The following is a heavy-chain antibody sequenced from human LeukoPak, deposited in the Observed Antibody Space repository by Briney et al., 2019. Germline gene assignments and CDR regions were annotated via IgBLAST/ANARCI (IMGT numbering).Heavy chain of an antibody. Sequence: GGSLRLSCAASGFFFSDSAMAWVRQAPGRGLEWVSTTTGLGDNTHYADSMKGRFTISRDNSKNTLYLQMNSLRAEDTAVYYCAKDKGDFWSGYYFDYWGQGTLVTVSS. D-gene: IGHD3-3*01. J-gene: IGHJ4*02. CDR3: AKDKGDFWSGYYFDY. CDR2: TTGLGDNT. V-gene: IGHV3-23*01. CDR1: GFFFSDSA.